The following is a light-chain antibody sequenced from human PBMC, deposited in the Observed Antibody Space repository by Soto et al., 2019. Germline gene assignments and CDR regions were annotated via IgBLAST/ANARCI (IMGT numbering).Light chain of an antibody. Sequence: EIVMTQSPATLSVSPGERATLSCRASQSVSSNLAWYQQKPGQAPRLLIYGASTRATGIPARFSGSGSGTEFTLTSSSLSSEDVAFYYCQHYNNWPWTFGQGTKVEIQ. CDR2: GAS. J-gene: IGKJ1*01. CDR3: QHYNNWPWT. CDR1: QSVSSN. V-gene: IGKV3-15*01.